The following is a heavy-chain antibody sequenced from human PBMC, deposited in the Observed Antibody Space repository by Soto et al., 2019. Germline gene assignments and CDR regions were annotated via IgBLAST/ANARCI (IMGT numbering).Heavy chain of an antibody. CDR3: AREPPETPPDY. J-gene: IGHJ4*02. V-gene: IGHV1-18*01. Sequence: ASVKVSCKTSGYTFSDYGISCVLQAPGQGLEWMGWISAKNGNTNFAQKFRGRVTMITDTSTNTVYMELRNLRLDDTAVYYCAREPPETPPDYWGQGTLVTVSS. CDR2: ISAKNGNT. CDR1: GYTFSDYG.